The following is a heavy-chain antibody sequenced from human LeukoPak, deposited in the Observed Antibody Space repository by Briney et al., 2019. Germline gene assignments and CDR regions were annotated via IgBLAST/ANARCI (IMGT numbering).Heavy chain of an antibody. CDR3: ARLRWEQTGYSSDY. Sequence: PGGSLRLSCAASGFTFSSYSMNWVRQAPGKGLEWVSGISGSGGSTYYADSVKGRFTISRDNAKNSLYLQMNSLRAEDTAVFYCARLRWEQTGYSSDYWGQGTLVTVSS. CDR1: GFTFSSYS. D-gene: IGHD4-23*01. CDR2: ISGSGGST. V-gene: IGHV3-21*06. J-gene: IGHJ4*02.